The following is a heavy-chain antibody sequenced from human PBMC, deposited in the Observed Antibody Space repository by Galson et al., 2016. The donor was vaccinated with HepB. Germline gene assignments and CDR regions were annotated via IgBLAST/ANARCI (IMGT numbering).Heavy chain of an antibody. Sequence: SETLSLTCTVSGDSIVTASYYWGWVRQSPGEGLQWIGSTDYRGNTHYSPSLKSRLTVSLDVPKNQFSLNLNSMIVADTAIYYCARHSIQWGYFDYWGQGMLVTVSS. CDR1: GDSIVTASYY. D-gene: IGHD5-12*01. V-gene: IGHV4-39*01. CDR2: TDYRGNT. J-gene: IGHJ4*02. CDR3: ARHSIQWGYFDY.